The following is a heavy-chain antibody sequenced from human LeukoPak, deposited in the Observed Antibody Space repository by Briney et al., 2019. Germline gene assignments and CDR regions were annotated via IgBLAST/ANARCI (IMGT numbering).Heavy chain of an antibody. V-gene: IGHV4-59*08. J-gene: IGHJ4*02. CDR3: ARHLSGYGTFDY. Sequence: TASETLSLTCTVSGCSISSYYWSWIRQPPGKGLEWIGYIYYSGSTNYNPSLKSRVTISLDTSKNQFSLKLSSVTAADTAVYYCARHLSGYGTFDYWGQGALVTVSS. CDR2: IYYSGST. D-gene: IGHD1-1*01. CDR1: GCSISSYY.